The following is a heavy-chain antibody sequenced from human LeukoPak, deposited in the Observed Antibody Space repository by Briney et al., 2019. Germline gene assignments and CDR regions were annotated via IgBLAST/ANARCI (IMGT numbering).Heavy chain of an antibody. Sequence: GGSLRLSCAASGFTFSVHYMDWVRQAPGKGLEWVGRTRNKANRYTTEYSASVKGRFTVSRDDSKNSLYLQMDSLKTEDTAVYYCARGTSRGTLATDYFDYWGQGTLVTVSS. CDR2: TRNKANRYTT. D-gene: IGHD5-12*01. V-gene: IGHV3-72*01. CDR3: ARGTSRGTLATDYFDY. J-gene: IGHJ4*02. CDR1: GFTFSVHY.